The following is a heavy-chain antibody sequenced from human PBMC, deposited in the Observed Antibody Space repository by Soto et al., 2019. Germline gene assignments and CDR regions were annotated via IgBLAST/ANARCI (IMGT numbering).Heavy chain of an antibody. V-gene: IGHV1-3*01. Sequence: QVQLVQSGAEVKKTGASVKVSCKASGYTFTSYAMHWVRQAPGQRLEWMGWINAGNGNTKYSQKFQGRVTITRDTSASTAYMELSSLRSEDTAVYYCARDSVQLLHPDYWGQGTLVTVSS. J-gene: IGHJ4*02. D-gene: IGHD2-2*02. CDR3: ARDSVQLLHPDY. CDR1: GYTFTSYA. CDR2: INAGNGNT.